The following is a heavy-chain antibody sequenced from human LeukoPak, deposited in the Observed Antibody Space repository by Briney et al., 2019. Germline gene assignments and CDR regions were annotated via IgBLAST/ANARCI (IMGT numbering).Heavy chain of an antibody. CDR2: IKQDGSEK. D-gene: IGHD6-6*01. J-gene: IGHJ5*02. Sequence: GGSLRLSCAASGFIFSRYWMSWVRQAPGKGLEWVANIKQDGSEKYYVDSVKGRFTISRDNAKNSLYLQMNSLRVEDTAVYYCAGASGRGSWGQGTLVTVSS. CDR1: GFIFSRYW. V-gene: IGHV3-7*01. CDR3: AGASGRGS.